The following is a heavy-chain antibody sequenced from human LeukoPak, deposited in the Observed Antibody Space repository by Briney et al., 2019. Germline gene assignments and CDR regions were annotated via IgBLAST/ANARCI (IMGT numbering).Heavy chain of an antibody. D-gene: IGHD3-10*01. Sequence: GASVKVSCKASAYTFTGYYMHWVRQAPGQGLEWMGWINPNSGGTNHSQKFQGRVTMTRDTSISTAYMELSRLSSDDTAVYYCARDRPLDADDYYGFYYFHYWGKGTLVTVSS. V-gene: IGHV1-2*02. CDR2: INPNSGGT. CDR3: ARDRPLDADDYYGFYYFHY. CDR1: AYTFTGYY. J-gene: IGHJ4*02.